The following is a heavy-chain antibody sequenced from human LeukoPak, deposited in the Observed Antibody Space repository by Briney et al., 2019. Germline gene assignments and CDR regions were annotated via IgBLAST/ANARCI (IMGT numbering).Heavy chain of an antibody. V-gene: IGHV4-30-4*01. CDR2: TYYSGST. CDR3: ARDRMVRGVTDWYFDL. Sequence: PSQTLSLTCTVSGGSISSGDYYWSWIRQPPGKGLEWIGYTYYSGSTYYNPSLKSRVTISVDTSKNQFSLKLSSVTAADTAVYYCARDRMVRGVTDWYFDLWGRGTLVTVSS. J-gene: IGHJ2*01. CDR1: GGSISSGDYY. D-gene: IGHD3-10*01.